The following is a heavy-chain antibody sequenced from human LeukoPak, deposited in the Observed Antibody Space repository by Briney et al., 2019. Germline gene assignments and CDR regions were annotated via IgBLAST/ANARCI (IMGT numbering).Heavy chain of an antibody. CDR1: GYTFTDYY. Sequence: GASVKVSCKASGYTFTDYYMHWVRQAPGQGLEWMGWIDPNSGDTNYAQKFQGRVTMTRDTSISTAYMELSRLRSDDTAVFYCARSYHYCDSSGYSMGDTFEIWGEGKMVTVSS. V-gene: IGHV1-2*02. J-gene: IGHJ3*02. CDR2: IDPNSGDT. D-gene: IGHD3-22*01. CDR3: ARSYHYCDSSGYSMGDTFEI.